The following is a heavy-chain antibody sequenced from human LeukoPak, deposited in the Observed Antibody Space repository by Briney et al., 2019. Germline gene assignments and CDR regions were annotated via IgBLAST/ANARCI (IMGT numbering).Heavy chain of an antibody. CDR2: MNPNRANT. J-gene: IGHJ5*02. Sequence: ASVKVSCKGSGYTFSSYDIGWARHATGQGLEWMGWMNPNRANTGYAQKFQGRVSITRNTSISTAYMELSSLRSEDTAVYYCGELIAGAGEVNWFDNCRGGTLVGVSS. CDR3: GELIAGAGEVNWFDN. D-gene: IGHD6-19*01. CDR1: GYTFSSYD. V-gene: IGHV1-8*03.